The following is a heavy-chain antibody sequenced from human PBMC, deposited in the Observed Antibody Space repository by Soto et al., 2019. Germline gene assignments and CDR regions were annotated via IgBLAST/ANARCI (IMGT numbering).Heavy chain of an antibody. Sequence: GGSLRLSCAASVFTFSGYGMLWVRQAPGKGLERVAVISYDGTNTSYLDSVKGRFTISRDNSKNALYLEMTSLRADDTAIYYCVKQSGSGSYFHVGSGGHFDSWGQGTLVTVSS. J-gene: IGHJ4*02. CDR3: VKQSGSGSYFHVGSGGHFDS. V-gene: IGHV3-30*18. CDR1: VFTFSGYG. CDR2: ISYDGTNT. D-gene: IGHD3-10*01.